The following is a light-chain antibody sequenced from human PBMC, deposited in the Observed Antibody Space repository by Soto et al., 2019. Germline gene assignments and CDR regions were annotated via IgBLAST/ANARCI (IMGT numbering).Light chain of an antibody. CDR3: QSYDSSLSGSV. J-gene: IGLJ2*01. CDR2: DNS. Sequence: QSVLTQAPSVSGAPGQRVTISCTGSSSNIGAGSDVHWYQQLPGTAPKLLIYDNSNRPSGVPDRFSGSKSGTSASLAITGLQAEDEADYYCQSYDSSLSGSVFGGGTKLTVL. CDR1: SSNIGAGSD. V-gene: IGLV1-40*01.